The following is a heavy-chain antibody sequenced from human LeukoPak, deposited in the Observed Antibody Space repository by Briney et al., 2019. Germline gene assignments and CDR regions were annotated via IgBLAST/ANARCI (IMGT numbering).Heavy chain of an antibody. J-gene: IGHJ4*02. Sequence: ASVKVSCKASGYTFTSYGISWVRQAPGQGLEWMGWISAYNGNTNYAQKLQGRVTMTTDTSTSTAYMELRSLRSDDTAVYYCARDPGIAVAGKVLDYWGQGTLVTVSS. CDR3: ARDPGIAVAGKVLDY. CDR2: ISAYNGNT. V-gene: IGHV1-18*04. D-gene: IGHD6-19*01. CDR1: GYTFTSYG.